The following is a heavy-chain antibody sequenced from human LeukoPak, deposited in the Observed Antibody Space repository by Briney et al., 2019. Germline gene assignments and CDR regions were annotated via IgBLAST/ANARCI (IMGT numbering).Heavy chain of an antibody. D-gene: IGHD3-10*01. Sequence: SETLSLTCTVSGGSMCSYYWSWVRQSPGKGLEWIGYIYYTGRTNYNPSLKSRVTISIDMSRTQFSLKLRSVNAADTAVYYCASTYFGSGSSPLDYWGQGTLVTVSS. CDR1: GGSMCSYY. J-gene: IGHJ4*02. CDR3: ASTYFGSGSSPLDY. V-gene: IGHV4-59*01. CDR2: IYYTGRT.